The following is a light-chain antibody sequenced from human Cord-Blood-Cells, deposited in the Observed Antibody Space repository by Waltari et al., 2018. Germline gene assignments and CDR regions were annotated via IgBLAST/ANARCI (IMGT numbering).Light chain of an antibody. CDR2: GAS. CDR1: QSVSSSY. CDR3: QQYGSSPFT. J-gene: IGKJ3*01. V-gene: IGKV3-20*01. Sequence: EIVLTQSPVTLSSSPGERATLSCRASQSVSSSYLAWYQQKPGQAPRLLIYGASSRATGIPDRFSGSGSGTDFTLTISRLEPEDFAVYYCQQYGSSPFTFGPGTKVDIK.